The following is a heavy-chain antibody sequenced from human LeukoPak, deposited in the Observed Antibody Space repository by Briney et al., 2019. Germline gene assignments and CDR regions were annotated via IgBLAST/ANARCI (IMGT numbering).Heavy chain of an antibody. V-gene: IGHV1-69*04. Sequence: SVKVSCKASGGTFSSYAISWVRQAPGQGLEWIGRIIPILGIANYAQKFQGRVTITADKSTSTAYMELSSLRSEDTAVYYCAIVVVITHHYGMDVWGQGTTVTVSS. CDR1: GGTFSSYA. CDR2: IIPILGIA. CDR3: AIVVVITHHYGMDV. J-gene: IGHJ6*02. D-gene: IGHD3-22*01.